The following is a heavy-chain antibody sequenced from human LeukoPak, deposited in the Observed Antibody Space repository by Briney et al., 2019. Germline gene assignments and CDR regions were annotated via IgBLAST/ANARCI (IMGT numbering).Heavy chain of an antibody. V-gene: IGHV1-2*02. CDR2: INPNSGGT. CDR1: GYTFTGYY. Sequence: ASVKDSCKASGYTFTGYYMHWVRQAPGQGLEWMGWINPNSGGTNYAQKFQGRVTMTRDTSISTAYMELSRLRSDDTAVYYCARGRRRITIFGVVDMDVWGQGTTVTVSS. J-gene: IGHJ6*01. D-gene: IGHD3-3*01. CDR3: ARGRRRITIFGVVDMDV.